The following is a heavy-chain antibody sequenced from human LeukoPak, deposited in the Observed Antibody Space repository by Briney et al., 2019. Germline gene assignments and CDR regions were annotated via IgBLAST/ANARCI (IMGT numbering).Heavy chain of an antibody. Sequence: GASVKVSCKASGGTVSRYAISWVRQAPGQGLEWMGGTIPLFGTANYAQKFQGRVTITADESTGTAYMELSSLRAEDTALYYCAKDIRGSYYYGSGSPFDYWGQGTLVTVSS. CDR2: TIPLFGTA. CDR3: AKDIRGSYYYGSGSPFDY. D-gene: IGHD3-10*01. J-gene: IGHJ4*02. CDR1: GGTVSRYA. V-gene: IGHV1-69*13.